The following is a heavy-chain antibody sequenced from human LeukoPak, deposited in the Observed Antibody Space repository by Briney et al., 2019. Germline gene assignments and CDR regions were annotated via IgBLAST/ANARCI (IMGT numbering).Heavy chain of an antibody. CDR3: ARDTKYAFDN. D-gene: IGHD2-2*01. CDR1: GVTVSSYS. J-gene: IGHJ4*02. CDR2: IGISSGNT. Sequence: GGSLRLSCAASGVTVSSYSMNWLRQAPGKGLEWISYIGISSGNTKYADSVKGRFTISGDKAKNSVYLQMNSLRVEDTAVYYCARDTKYAFDNWGQGTLVTVSS. V-gene: IGHV3-48*01.